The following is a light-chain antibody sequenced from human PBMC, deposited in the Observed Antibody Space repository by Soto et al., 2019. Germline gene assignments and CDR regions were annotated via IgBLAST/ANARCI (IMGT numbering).Light chain of an antibody. J-gene: IGLJ1*01. CDR1: SSDVGGYNY. V-gene: IGLV2-8*01. CDR3: SSYAGSNNSLYV. Sequence: QSVLTQPPSASGSPGQSVTISCTGTSSDVGGYNYVSWYQQHPGKAPKLMIYEVSKRPSGVPNPFSGSKSGNTASLTVSGLQAEDEADYYCSSYAGSNNSLYVFGTGTKLTVL. CDR2: EVS.